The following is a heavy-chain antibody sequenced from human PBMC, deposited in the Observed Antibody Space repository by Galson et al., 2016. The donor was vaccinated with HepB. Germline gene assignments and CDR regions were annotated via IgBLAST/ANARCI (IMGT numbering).Heavy chain of an antibody. J-gene: IGHJ2*01. CDR3: ARTFYNGPLWYFDL. V-gene: IGHV3-13*01. CDR2: IGTAYDI. D-gene: IGHD2-8*01. Sequence: SLRLSCAASGFTFITHDMHWVRQVTGKGLEWVAAIGTAYDIFYPGSVKGRFTISRDNVKNSLYLQMNNLRAGDTAVYYCARTFYNGPLWYFDLWGRGTLVTVSS. CDR1: GFTFITHD.